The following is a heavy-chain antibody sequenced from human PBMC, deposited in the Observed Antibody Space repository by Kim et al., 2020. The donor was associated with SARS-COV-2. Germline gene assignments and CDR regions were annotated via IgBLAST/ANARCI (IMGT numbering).Heavy chain of an antibody. J-gene: IGHJ5*02. CDR3: ARSAPLYCSSTSCFQPRVGKNNWFDP. V-gene: IGHV7-4-1*02. Sequence: ASVKVSCKASGYTFTSYAMNWVRQAPGQGLEWMGWINTNTGNPTYAQGFTGRFVFSLDTSVSTAYLQISSLKAEDTAVYYCARSAPLYCSSTSCFQPRVGKNNWFDPWGQGTLVTVSS. D-gene: IGHD2-2*01. CDR1: GYTFTSYA. CDR2: INTNTGNP.